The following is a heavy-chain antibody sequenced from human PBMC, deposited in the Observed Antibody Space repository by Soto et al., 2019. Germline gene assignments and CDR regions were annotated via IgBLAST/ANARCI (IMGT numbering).Heavy chain of an antibody. CDR1: GWSFSGYY. Sequence: PSETLALTFSVYGWSFSGYYGSWIRPPPGKGLEWIGEINHSGSTNYNPSLKSRVTISVDTSKNQFSLKLSSVTAADTAVYYCARGVVVRFYYYYGMDVWGQGTTVTVS. D-gene: IGHD2-2*01. CDR2: INHSGST. CDR3: ARGVVVRFYYYYGMDV. V-gene: IGHV4-34*01. J-gene: IGHJ6*02.